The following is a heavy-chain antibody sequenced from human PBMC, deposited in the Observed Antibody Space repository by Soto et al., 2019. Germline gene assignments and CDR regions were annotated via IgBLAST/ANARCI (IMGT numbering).Heavy chain of an antibody. V-gene: IGHV3-23*01. CDR1: GFTFSKYA. CDR3: GKDPNGDYIGAYWFDP. Sequence: EVRLLESGGGLVQPGGSLRLSCAASGFTFSKYAMTWVRQAPGKGLEWVASSGGGGGYIRYGDSVKGRFTISRDNSMNTLFLQMSSLRAEDTAIYYCGKDPNGDYIGAYWFDPWGQGTLVTVSS. D-gene: IGHD4-17*01. CDR2: SGGGGGYI. J-gene: IGHJ5*02.